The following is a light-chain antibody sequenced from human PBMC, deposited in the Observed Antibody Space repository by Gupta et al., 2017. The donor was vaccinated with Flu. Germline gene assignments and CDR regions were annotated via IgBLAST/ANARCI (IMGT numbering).Light chain of an antibody. Sequence: QPVLTQPPSVSAAPGQRVTISCSGSRYNIGYNSVSWYQQLLGTVPKLLICEVNNRPPGMSDRFSGSKSCTSATLDITGVQTWDEADYDCGTWDTSLSALLFGTGTRVTV. CDR1: RYNIGYNS. J-gene: IGLJ1*01. V-gene: IGLV1-51*02. CDR3: GTWDTSLSALL. CDR2: EVN.